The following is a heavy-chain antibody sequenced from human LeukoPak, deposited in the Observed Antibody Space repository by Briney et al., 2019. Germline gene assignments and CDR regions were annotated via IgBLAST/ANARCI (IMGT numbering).Heavy chain of an antibody. V-gene: IGHV4-39*01. J-gene: IGHJ4*02. CDR1: GGSISSTDYY. Sequence: KSSETLSLTCSVSGGSISSTDYYWSWVRQPAGKGLEWIGSIYYSGSTYYNPSLKSRVTISVDTSKNQFSLKLSSVTAADTAVYYCARQTIAAADLAYYFDYWGQGTLVTVSS. CDR2: IYYSGST. D-gene: IGHD6-13*01. CDR3: ARQTIAAADLAYYFDY.